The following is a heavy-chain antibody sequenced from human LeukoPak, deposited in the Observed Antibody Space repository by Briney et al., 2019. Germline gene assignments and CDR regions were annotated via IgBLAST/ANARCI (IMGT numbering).Heavy chain of an antibody. J-gene: IGHJ6*02. CDR3: ARMGITMVRGAPYGMDV. D-gene: IGHD3-10*01. Sequence: SETLSLTCAVYGGSFSGYYWSWIRQPPGKGLEWIGVINHSGSTNYNPSLKSRVTISVDTSKNQFSLKLSSVTAADTAVYYCARMGITMVRGAPYGMDVWGQGTTVTISS. CDR1: GGSFSGYY. V-gene: IGHV4-34*01. CDR2: INHSGST.